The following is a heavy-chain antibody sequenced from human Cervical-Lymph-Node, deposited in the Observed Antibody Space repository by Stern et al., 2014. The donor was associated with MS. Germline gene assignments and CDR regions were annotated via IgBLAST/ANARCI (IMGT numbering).Heavy chain of an antibody. D-gene: IGHD5-24*01. CDR2: LFSNEGK. Sequence: QVTLRESGPVLVKPTETLTLTCTVSGFSLSNARMGVSWIRQPPGKALEWLAHLFSNEGKSYSTSLKSQVTNSKDTSKIPVVLTMTNMDPVDTATYYCARMATTLDAFDIWGQGTMVTVSS. J-gene: IGHJ3*02. V-gene: IGHV2-26*01. CDR3: ARMATTLDAFDI. CDR1: GFSLSNARMG.